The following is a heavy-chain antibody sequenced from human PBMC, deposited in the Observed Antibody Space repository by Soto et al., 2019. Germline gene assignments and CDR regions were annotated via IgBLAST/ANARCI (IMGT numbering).Heavy chain of an antibody. J-gene: IGHJ6*02. V-gene: IGHV1-18*01. CDR3: ARDGRRFLEWLLPNYYYYGMDV. Sequence: ASVKVSCKASGYTFTSYGISWVRQAPGQGLEWMGWISAYNGNTNYAQKLQGRVTMTTDTSTSTAYMELRSLRSDDTAVYYCARDGRRFLEWLLPNYYYYGMDVWGQGTTVTVSS. CDR1: GYTFTSYG. CDR2: ISAYNGNT. D-gene: IGHD3-3*01.